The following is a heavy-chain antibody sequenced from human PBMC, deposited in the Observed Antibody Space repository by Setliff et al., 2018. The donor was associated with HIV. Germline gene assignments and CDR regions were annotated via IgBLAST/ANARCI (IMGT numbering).Heavy chain of an antibody. CDR1: GFTFSDYW. Sequence: GGSLRLSCAASGFTFSDYWMHWVRQVPGKGLVYVSRINPDGSTTTYADSVKGRFTISRDNSKSTLYLQVSSLRAEDSAVYYCAKSASWDLRGWLHWGQGTLVTVSS. V-gene: IGHV3-74*01. D-gene: IGHD6-19*01. CDR3: AKSASWDLRGWLH. CDR2: INPDGSTT. J-gene: IGHJ4*02.